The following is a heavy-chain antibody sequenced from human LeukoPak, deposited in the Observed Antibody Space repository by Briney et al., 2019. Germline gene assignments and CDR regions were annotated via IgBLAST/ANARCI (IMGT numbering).Heavy chain of an antibody. CDR1: GGSISSSNYY. D-gene: IGHD6-19*01. V-gene: IGHV4-39*07. CDR2: IYYSGST. Sequence: SETLSLTCTVSGGSISSSNYYWGWIRQPPGKGLEWIGSIYYSGSTYYNPSLKSRVTISVDTSKNQFSLKLSSVTAADTAVYYCARDTAVAGPNYYYYGVDVWGQGTTVTVSS. CDR3: ARDTAVAGPNYYYYGVDV. J-gene: IGHJ6*02.